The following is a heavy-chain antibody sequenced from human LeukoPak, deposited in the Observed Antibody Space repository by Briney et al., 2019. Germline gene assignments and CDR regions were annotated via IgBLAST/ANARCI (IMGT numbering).Heavy chain of an antibody. CDR1: GFTFSSYA. Sequence: GGSLRLSCAASGFTFSSYAMSWVRQAPGKGLEWVSAISGSGGSTYYADSVKGRFTISRDNSKNTLYLQMNSLRAEDTAVYYCARDITHDFWSGYWDYWGQGTLVTVSS. CDR3: ARDITHDFWSGYWDY. D-gene: IGHD3-3*01. V-gene: IGHV3-23*01. CDR2: ISGSGGST. J-gene: IGHJ4*02.